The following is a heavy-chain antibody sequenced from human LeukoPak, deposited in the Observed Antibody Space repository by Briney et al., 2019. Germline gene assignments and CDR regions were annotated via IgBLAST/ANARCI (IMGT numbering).Heavy chain of an antibody. CDR2: INHSGST. J-gene: IGHJ4*02. CDR3: ARGLPYSSSWYPH. V-gene: IGHV4-34*01. CDR1: GGSFSGYY. D-gene: IGHD6-13*01. Sequence: SETLSLTCAVYGGSFSGYYWSWIRQPPGKGLEWIGEINHSGSTNYNPSLKSRVTISVDTSKNQFSLKLSSVTAADTAVYYCARGLPYSSSWYPHWGQATLVTVSS.